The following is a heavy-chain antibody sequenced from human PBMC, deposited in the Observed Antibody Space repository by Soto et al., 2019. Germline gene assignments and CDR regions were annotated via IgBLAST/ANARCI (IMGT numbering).Heavy chain of an antibody. J-gene: IGHJ4*02. CDR2: ISGGSSTT. CDR1: GFTFSSYS. D-gene: IGHD4-17*01. V-gene: IGHV3-48*01. Sequence: GGSLRLSCAASGFTFSSYSMNWVRQAPGKGLEWVSYISGGSSTTHYTDSVKGRFTITRDNAKNSLYLQMNSLRAEDTAVYYCARNRGPPIYGDLFYFDYWGQGTLVTVSS. CDR3: ARNRGPPIYGDLFYFDY.